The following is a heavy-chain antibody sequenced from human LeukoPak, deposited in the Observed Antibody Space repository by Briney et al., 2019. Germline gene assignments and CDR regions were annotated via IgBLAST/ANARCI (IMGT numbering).Heavy chain of an antibody. CDR1: GFTISSYA. V-gene: IGHV3-23*01. J-gene: IGHJ4*02. D-gene: IGHD2-2*01. CDR2: ISGSGGST. Sequence: GSLRLSCAASGFTISSYAMSWVRQAPGKGLEWVSAISGSGGSTYYADSVKGRFTISRDNSKNTLYLQMNSLRAEDTAVYYCADRGCSSTSCPDYWGQGTLVTVSS. CDR3: ADRGCSSTSCPDY.